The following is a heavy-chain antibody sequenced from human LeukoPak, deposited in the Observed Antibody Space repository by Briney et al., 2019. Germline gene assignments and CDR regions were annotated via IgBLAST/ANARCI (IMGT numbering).Heavy chain of an antibody. CDR1: GGSITYYY. CDR2: IYYSGST. V-gene: IGHV4-59*01. CDR3: ARDGKISPYYGMDV. D-gene: IGHD1-26*01. Sequence: SETLSLTCTVSGGSITYYYWSWIRQTPGKGLEWIGYIYYSGSTDYNPSLKSRVTISVDTSKNQFSLKLSSVTAADTAVYYCARDGKISPYYGMDVWGQGTTVTVSS. J-gene: IGHJ6*02.